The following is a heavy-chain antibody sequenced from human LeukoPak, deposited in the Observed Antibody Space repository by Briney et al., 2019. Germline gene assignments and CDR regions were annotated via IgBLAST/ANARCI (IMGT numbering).Heavy chain of an antibody. CDR3: AKDEVFSSGWYFDY. J-gene: IGHJ4*02. CDR2: IRHDGSIK. CDR1: GFTFSSYG. V-gene: IGHV3-30*02. Sequence: PGRSLRLSCAASGFTFSSYGMHWVRQAPGKGLEWVAFIRHDGSIKYYADSVKGRFTISRDNSKNTLYLQMNSLRAEDTAVYYCAKDEVFSSGWYFDYWGQGTLVTVSS. D-gene: IGHD6-19*01.